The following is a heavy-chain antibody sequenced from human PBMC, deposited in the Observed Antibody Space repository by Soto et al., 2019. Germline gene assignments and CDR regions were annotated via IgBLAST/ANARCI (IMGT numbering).Heavy chain of an antibody. J-gene: IGHJ3*02. Sequence: QLQLQESGPGLVKPSETLSLTCTVSGGSISSSFYYWGWIRQPPGKGLEWIGSIYYSGSTYYNPSLKSRVTISVDTSKNQFSLKLSSVTAADTAVYYCATLFFPYSSGRNDAFDIWGQGTMVTVSS. CDR3: ATLFFPYSSGRNDAFDI. CDR2: IYYSGST. D-gene: IGHD6-19*01. CDR1: GGSISSSFYY. V-gene: IGHV4-39*01.